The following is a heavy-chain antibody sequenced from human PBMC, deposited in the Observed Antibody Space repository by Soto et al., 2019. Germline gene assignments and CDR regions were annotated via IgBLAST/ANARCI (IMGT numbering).Heavy chain of an antibody. D-gene: IGHD2-8*01. J-gene: IGHJ5*02. CDR1: GGSISSGDYY. CDR3: ARDMHAGFTQYFDP. V-gene: IGHV4-30-4*01. Sequence: TLSLTCTVSGGSISSGDYYWSWIRQPPGKGLEWIGYIYYSGSTYYNPSLKSRVTISVDTSKNQFSLKLSSVTAADTAVYYCARDMHAGFTQYFDPWGQGTLVTVSS. CDR2: IYYSGST.